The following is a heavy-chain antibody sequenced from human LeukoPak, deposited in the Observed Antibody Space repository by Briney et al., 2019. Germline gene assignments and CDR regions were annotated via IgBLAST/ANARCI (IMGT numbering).Heavy chain of an antibody. Sequence: ASVKVSCKASGYTFTGYYMHWVRQAPGQGLEWMGWINPNSGGTNYAQKFQGRVTMTRDTSISTAYMELSRLRSDDTAVYYCARGYSYGYYYYGMDVWGQGTTVTVSS. CDR2: INPNSGGT. CDR1: GYTFTGYY. J-gene: IGHJ6*02. V-gene: IGHV1-2*02. CDR3: ARGYSYGYYYYGMDV. D-gene: IGHD5-18*01.